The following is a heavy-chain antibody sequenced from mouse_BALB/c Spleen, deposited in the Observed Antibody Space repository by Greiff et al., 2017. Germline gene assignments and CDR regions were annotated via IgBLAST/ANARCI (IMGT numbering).Heavy chain of an antibody. J-gene: IGHJ4*01. D-gene: IGHD1-1*01. CDR2: ISDGGSYT. Sequence: EVNVVESGGGLVKPGGSLKLSCAASGFTFSDYYMYWVRQTPEKRLEWVATISDGGSYTYYPDSVKGRFTISRDNAKNNLYLQMSSLKSEDTAMYYCARAYYYGSSYDYAMDYWGQGTSVTVSS. CDR1: GFTFSDYY. V-gene: IGHV5-4*02. CDR3: ARAYYYGSSYDYAMDY.